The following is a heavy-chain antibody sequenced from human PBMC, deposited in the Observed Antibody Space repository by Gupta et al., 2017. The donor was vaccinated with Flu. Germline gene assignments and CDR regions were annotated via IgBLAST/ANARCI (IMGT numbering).Heavy chain of an antibody. V-gene: IGHV3-30*18. J-gene: IGHJ4*02. CDR1: GFTFSDSG. CDR2: ISYDGTYK. CDR3: AKDQREFCSGGDCYTQIIHY. D-gene: IGHD2-15*01. Sequence: QVQLVESGGGVVQPGRSLRLSCVVSGFTFSDSGMHWVRQAPGQGLEWVAVISYDGTYKKYADSVKGRFTISRDNSKNTLYLQMNSLRGEDTAVYYCAKDQREFCSGGDCYTQIIHYWGQGTLVTVSS.